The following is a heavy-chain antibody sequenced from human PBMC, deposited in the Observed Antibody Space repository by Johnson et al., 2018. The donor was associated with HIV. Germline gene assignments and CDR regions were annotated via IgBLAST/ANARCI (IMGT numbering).Heavy chain of an antibody. D-gene: IGHD1-26*01. CDR3: AKDQGGSYPYDAFDI. V-gene: IGHV3-30*18. Sequence: QVQLVESGGGLVKPGGSLRLSCAASGFTFSHAWMNWVRQAPGKGLEWVTLISYDGSNKYYADSVKGRFTISRDNSKNTLYLQMNSLRDEDTSVYYCAKDQGGSYPYDAFDIWGQGTMVTVSS. CDR2: ISYDGSNK. CDR1: GFTFSHAW. J-gene: IGHJ3*02.